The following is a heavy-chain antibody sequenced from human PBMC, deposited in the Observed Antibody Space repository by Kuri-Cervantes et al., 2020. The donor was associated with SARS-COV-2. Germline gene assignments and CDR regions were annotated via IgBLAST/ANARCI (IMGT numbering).Heavy chain of an antibody. Sequence: GESLKISCAASGFTFSSYWMSWVRQAPGKGLEWVANIKQDGSEKYYVDSVKGRFTISRDNAKNSLYLQMNSLRAEDTAVYYCARVSHRGSGYQNPPDYRGQGTRVTVSS. CDR3: ARVSHRGSGYQNPPDY. CDR1: GFTFSSYW. D-gene: IGHD3-3*01. CDR2: IKQDGSEK. V-gene: IGHV3-7*01. J-gene: IGHJ4*02.